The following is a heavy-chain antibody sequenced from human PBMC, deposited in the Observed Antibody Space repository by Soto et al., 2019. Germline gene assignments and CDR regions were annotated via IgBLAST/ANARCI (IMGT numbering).Heavy chain of an antibody. D-gene: IGHD7-27*01. V-gene: IGHV4-30-4*01. J-gene: IGHJ5*01. CDR1: GDSISNLDYF. CDR3: ARGRYCLTGRCFPNWFDS. CDR2: IYKSATT. Sequence: SETLSLTCSVSGDSISNLDYFWTWIRQPPGQALEYIGYIYKSATTYYNPSFESRVAISVDTSKSQFSLNVTSVTAADTAVYFCARGRYCLTGRCFPNWFDSWGQGALVTVSS.